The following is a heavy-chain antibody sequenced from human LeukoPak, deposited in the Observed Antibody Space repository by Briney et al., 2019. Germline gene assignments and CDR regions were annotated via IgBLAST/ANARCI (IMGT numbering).Heavy chain of an antibody. J-gene: IGHJ3*02. D-gene: IGHD3-22*01. CDR1: GGSISSYY. CDR2: IYYSGST. V-gene: IGHV4-59*01. Sequence: SETLSLTRTVSGGSISSYYWSWIRQPPGKGLECIWYIYYSGSTNYNPSLKSRVTISVDTSKNQFSLKLSSVTAADTAVYYCARRDSSGYLAFDIWGQGTMVTVSS. CDR3: ARRDSSGYLAFDI.